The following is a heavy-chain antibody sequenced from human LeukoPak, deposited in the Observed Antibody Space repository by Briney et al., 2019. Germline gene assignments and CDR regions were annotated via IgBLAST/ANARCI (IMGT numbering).Heavy chain of an antibody. D-gene: IGHD6-13*01. V-gene: IGHV1-18*01. Sequence: ASVKVSCKASGYNFITYGFSWVRQAPGQGLEWMGWINPYHGKTKYAQKFQGRVAMTTDTSTNTAHMELRSLTSDDTAVYFCARDRIAAAVLDYWGQGTLVTVSS. CDR3: ARDRIAAAVLDY. J-gene: IGHJ4*02. CDR1: GYNFITYG. CDR2: INPYHGKT.